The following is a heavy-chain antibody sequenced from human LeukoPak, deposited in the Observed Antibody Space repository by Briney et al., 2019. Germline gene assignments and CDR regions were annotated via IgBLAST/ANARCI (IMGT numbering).Heavy chain of an antibody. CDR3: ARRAARYCSSTSCPLNY. CDR1: GYTFTSYD. V-gene: IGHV1-8*03. J-gene: IGHJ4*02. D-gene: IGHD2-2*01. CDR2: MNPNSGNT. Sequence: ASVKVSCKASGYTFTSYDINWVRQATGQGLEWMGWMNPNSGNTGYAQKFQGRVTITRNTSISTAYMELSSLRSEDTAVYYCARRAARYCSSTSCPLNYWGQGTLVTVSS.